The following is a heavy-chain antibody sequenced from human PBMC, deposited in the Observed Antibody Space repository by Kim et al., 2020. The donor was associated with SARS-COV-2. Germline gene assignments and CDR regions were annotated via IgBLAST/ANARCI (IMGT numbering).Heavy chain of an antibody. V-gene: IGHV1-2*02. CDR1: GYTFSGYY. J-gene: IGHJ5*02. Sequence: ASVKVSCKASGYTFSGYYIHWVRQAPGQGLEWMGWINPQSGVTNYAQTFQGRVTLTRDTFITTVYMELTILRSDDTAVYYCARDQGGTWYSPKWFDPWGQGTLVTVSP. D-gene: IGHD6-13*01. CDR2: INPQSGVT. CDR3: ARDQGGTWYSPKWFDP.